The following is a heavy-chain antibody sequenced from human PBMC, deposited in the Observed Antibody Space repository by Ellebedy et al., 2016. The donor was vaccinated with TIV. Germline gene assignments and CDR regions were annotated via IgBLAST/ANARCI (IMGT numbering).Heavy chain of an antibody. CDR3: ARDAVGSKGVYYYYGMDV. Sequence: GESLKISCAASGFTFSSYWMHWVRQAPGKGLVWVSRINSDGSSTSYADSVKGRFTISRDNAKNTLYLQMNSLRAEDTAVYYCARDAVGSKGVYYYYGMDVWGQGTTVTVSS. D-gene: IGHD1-26*01. V-gene: IGHV3-74*01. CDR1: GFTFSSYW. CDR2: INSDGSST. J-gene: IGHJ6*02.